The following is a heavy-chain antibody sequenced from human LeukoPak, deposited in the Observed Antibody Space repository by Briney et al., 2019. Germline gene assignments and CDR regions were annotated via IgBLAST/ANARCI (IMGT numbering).Heavy chain of an antibody. CDR2: MNPNSGNT. J-gene: IGHJ4*02. CDR1: GYTFTSYD. D-gene: IGHD1-26*01. CDR3: AREGSGIVGAIIDY. Sequence: ASVKVSCKASGYTFTSYDINWVRQATGQGLEWMGWMNPNSGNTGYAQKFQGRVTMTRNTSISTAYMELSSLRSEDTAVYYCAREGSGIVGAIIDYWGQGTLVTDSS. V-gene: IGHV1-8*01.